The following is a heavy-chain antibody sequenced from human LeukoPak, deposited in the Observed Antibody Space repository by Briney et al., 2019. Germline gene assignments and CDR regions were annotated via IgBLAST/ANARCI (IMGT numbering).Heavy chain of an antibody. D-gene: IGHD2-2*02. J-gene: IGHJ2*01. CDR3: ARSQRGYCSSTSCYTGYFDL. V-gene: IGHV4-34*01. CDR2: INHSGST. CDR1: GGSFSGYY. Sequence: KSSETLSLTCAVYGGSFSGYYWSWIRQPPGKGLEWIGEINHSGSTNYNPSLKSRVTISVDTSKNQFSLKLSSVTAADTAVYYCARSQRGYCSSTSCYTGYFDLWGRGTLVTVSS.